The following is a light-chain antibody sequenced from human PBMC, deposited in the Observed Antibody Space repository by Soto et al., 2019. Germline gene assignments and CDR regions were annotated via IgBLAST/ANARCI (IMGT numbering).Light chain of an antibody. V-gene: IGKV3-11*01. J-gene: IGKJ4*01. CDR3: HQRSNWPPFT. CDR2: DAS. Sequence: LAPGERATLSCRASQSISDFLAWYQQKPGQAPRLLIYDASKRATDIPDRFIGSGSGTDFTLTISSLEPEDFAVYYCHQRSNWPPFTFGGGTKVDIK. CDR1: QSISDF.